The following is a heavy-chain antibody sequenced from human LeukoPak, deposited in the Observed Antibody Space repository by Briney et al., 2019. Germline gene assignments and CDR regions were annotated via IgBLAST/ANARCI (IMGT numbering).Heavy chain of an antibody. D-gene: IGHD1-26*01. J-gene: IGHJ4*02. CDR3: ARISGTSFRVLDY. V-gene: IGHV4-61*08. CDR1: GGSVTSGGYY. CDR2: ISYSGST. Sequence: TPSETLSLTCTVSGGSVTSGGYYWIWIRQPPGKGLEYIGYISYSGSTRYNPSLKSRVTISRDTSKNQFSLKVGSVTAADTATYYCARISGTSFRVLDYWGQGTLVTVSS.